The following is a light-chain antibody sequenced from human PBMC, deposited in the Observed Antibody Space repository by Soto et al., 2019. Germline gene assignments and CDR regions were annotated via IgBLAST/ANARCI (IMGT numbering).Light chain of an antibody. CDR1: QSFRGL. CDR3: QQRHMWPIT. J-gene: IGKJ5*01. CDR2: DAY. Sequence: ELVLAQSPATLALSPGGRATLSCRASQSFRGLLAWYQQKPGQAPRLLIYDAYNRATGIPPRFSGSGSGTDFTLTISSLEPEDSAVYYCQQRHMWPITFGQGTRLEIK. V-gene: IGKV3-11*01.